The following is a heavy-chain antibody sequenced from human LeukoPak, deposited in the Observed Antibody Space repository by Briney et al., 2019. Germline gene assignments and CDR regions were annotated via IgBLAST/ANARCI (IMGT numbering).Heavy chain of an antibody. D-gene: IGHD2-2*01. Sequence: ASVKVSCKASVYTFTSYGISWVRQAPGQGLEWMGWSIAYNGNTNYAQKLQGRVTMTTDTSTSTAYMELGSLRSDDTAVYYCARIEPLVVPAGYDYWGQGTLVTVSS. J-gene: IGHJ4*02. CDR2: SIAYNGNT. CDR1: VYTFTSYG. V-gene: IGHV1-18*01. CDR3: ARIEPLVVPAGYDY.